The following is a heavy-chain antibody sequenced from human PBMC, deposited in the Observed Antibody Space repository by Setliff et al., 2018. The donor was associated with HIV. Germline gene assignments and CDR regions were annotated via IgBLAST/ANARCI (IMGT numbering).Heavy chain of an antibody. V-gene: IGHV7-4-1*02. CDR1: AYTFTNCL. D-gene: IGHD3-3*01. CDR2: INTDRGTP. J-gene: IGHJ4*02. Sequence: ASVKVSCKASAYTFTNCLINWVRQAPGQGLEWMGWINTDRGTPTYAQDFTGRFVVTLDTSVSTAFLQMTSLKAEETAVYYCARGDSDVWGDYSNVCDSWGQGTFVPVSS. CDR3: ARGDSDVWGDYSNVCDS.